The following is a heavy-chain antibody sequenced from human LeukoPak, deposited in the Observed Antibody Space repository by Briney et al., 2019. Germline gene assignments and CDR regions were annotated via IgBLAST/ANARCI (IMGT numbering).Heavy chain of an antibody. CDR3: ARGYSRAAFDI. Sequence: GGSLRLSCVGSGFTFSNYLVNWVRQAPGKGLEWGSFISSTGGTIYYADAVKGRFTVSRDNAKNSLLLQMNSLRAEDTALYYCARGYSRAAFDIWGQGTMVTVSS. CDR1: GFTFSNYL. CDR2: ISSTGGTI. D-gene: IGHD2-15*01. V-gene: IGHV3-48*01. J-gene: IGHJ3*02.